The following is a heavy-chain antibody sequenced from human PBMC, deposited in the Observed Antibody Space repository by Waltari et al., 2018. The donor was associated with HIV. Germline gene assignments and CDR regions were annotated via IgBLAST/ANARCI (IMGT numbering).Heavy chain of an antibody. CDR3: ARDGCGGGNCNPDY. CDR1: GYTFTRFA. J-gene: IGHJ4*02. V-gene: IGHV7-4-1*02. D-gene: IGHD2-15*01. CDR2: INTNTVNP. Sequence: QVQLVQSGSELKKPGASVKVSCKASGYTFTRFAMDWVRQAPGQGIEWMGWINTNTVNPTYAQGFTCRFVFSLDTSVSTAYLQISSLKAEDTAVYYCARDGCGGGNCNPDYWGQGTLVTVSS.